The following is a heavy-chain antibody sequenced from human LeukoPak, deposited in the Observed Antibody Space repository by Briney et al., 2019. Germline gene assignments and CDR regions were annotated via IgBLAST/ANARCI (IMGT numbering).Heavy chain of an antibody. V-gene: IGHV3-66*02. CDR3: ARSLSAFDI. Sequence: GGSLRLSCVASGFTVSSNYMSWVRQAPGKGLEWVSLIYSGGSTYYADSVKGRFTFSRDNSKNTLYLQMNGLRAEDTAVYYCARSLSAFDIWGQGTMVTVSS. J-gene: IGHJ3*02. CDR2: IYSGGST. CDR1: GFTVSSNY.